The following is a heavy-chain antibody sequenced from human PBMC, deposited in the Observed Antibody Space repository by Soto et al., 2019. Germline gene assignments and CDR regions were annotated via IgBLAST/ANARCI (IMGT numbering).Heavy chain of an antibody. J-gene: IGHJ4*02. CDR3: VRDTYFPDSSGYTRCFDY. Sequence: PGGTLRRSGVGSGFTLSDHYSDWVRQAPAKGLQWVCRSRDKDQGYSTPYPATVKSSFTPSRDESKSSVYLQMNSLKTENTAVYYCVRDTYFPDSSGYTRCFDYWGQGTLVTVSS. CDR2: SRDKDQGYST. D-gene: IGHD3-22*01. V-gene: IGHV3-72*01. CDR1: GFTLSDHY.